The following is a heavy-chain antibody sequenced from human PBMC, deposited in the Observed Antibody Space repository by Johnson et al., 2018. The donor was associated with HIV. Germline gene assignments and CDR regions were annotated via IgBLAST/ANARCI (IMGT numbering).Heavy chain of an antibody. D-gene: IGHD4-17*01. V-gene: IGHV3-73*01. Sequence: VQLMESGGGLIQPGGSLRLSCAASGFTFSGSAMHWVRQASGKGLEWVGRIRSKANSYATVYAASVKGRFTISREDSKNTAYLQMNSLKTEDTAVYYCARGLGDSRVVDAYDIWGQGTMVTVSS. CDR2: IRSKANSYAT. CDR1: GFTFSGSA. J-gene: IGHJ3*02. CDR3: ARGLGDSRVVDAYDI.